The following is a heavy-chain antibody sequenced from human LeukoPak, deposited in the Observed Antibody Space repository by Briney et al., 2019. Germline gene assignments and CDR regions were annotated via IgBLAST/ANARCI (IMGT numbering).Heavy chain of an antibody. Sequence: QTGGSLRLSCAASGFTFSSYGMHWVRQAPGKGLECVSAIRRGVGSTYYADSVKGRFTISRDNSKNTLYLQMNNLRADDTAVYYCAKKGQADDNGKPDWGQGTLVTVSS. V-gene: IGHV3-23*01. CDR1: GFTFSSYG. D-gene: IGHD1-1*01. CDR3: AKKGQADDNGKPD. J-gene: IGHJ4*02. CDR2: IRRGVGST.